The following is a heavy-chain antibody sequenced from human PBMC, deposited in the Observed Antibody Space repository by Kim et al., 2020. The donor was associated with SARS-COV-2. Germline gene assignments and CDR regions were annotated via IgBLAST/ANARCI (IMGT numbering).Heavy chain of an antibody. D-gene: IGHD3-16*01. CDR3: ARCLKPYAPYYGMDV. J-gene: IGHJ6*02. CDR2: IWYDGSNK. Sequence: GGSLRLSCAASGFTFSSYGMHWVRQAPGKGLEWVAVIWYDGSNKYYADSVKGRFTISRDNSKNTLYLQMNSLRAEDTAVYYCARCLKPYAPYYGMDVWGQGTTVTVSS. V-gene: IGHV3-33*01. CDR1: GFTFSSYG.